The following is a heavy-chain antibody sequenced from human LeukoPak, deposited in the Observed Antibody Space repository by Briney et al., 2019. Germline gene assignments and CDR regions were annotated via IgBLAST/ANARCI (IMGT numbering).Heavy chain of an antibody. J-gene: IGHJ1*01. Sequence: GGSLRLSCAASGFTFSNAWINWVRQAPGKGLEWVGHIKSKTDGRTTDYAAPVKGRFTISRDDSKNTLYLQMNSLKTEDTALYYCTTDPLGYCSSTSCYAYFQHWGQGTLVTVSS. CDR1: GFTFSNAW. D-gene: IGHD2-2*01. CDR3: TTDPLGYCSSTSCYAYFQH. V-gene: IGHV3-15*01. CDR2: IKSKTDGRTT.